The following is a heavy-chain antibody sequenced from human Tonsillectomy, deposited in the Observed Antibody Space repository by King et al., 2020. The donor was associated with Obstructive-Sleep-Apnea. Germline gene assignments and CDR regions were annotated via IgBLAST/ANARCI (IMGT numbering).Heavy chain of an antibody. D-gene: IGHD2-21*02. CDR3: AKVWDVGYCGGDCYFDY. Sequence: VQLVESGGGVVQPGRSLRLSCAASGFTFSSYGMHWVRQAPGKGLEWVAFIRYDGSNKYFADSVKGRFTISRDNSKNTLYLQMNSLRAEDTAVYYCAKVWDVGYCGGDCYFDYWGQGTLVTVSS. CDR1: GFTFSSYG. CDR2: IRYDGSNK. V-gene: IGHV3-30*02. J-gene: IGHJ4*02.